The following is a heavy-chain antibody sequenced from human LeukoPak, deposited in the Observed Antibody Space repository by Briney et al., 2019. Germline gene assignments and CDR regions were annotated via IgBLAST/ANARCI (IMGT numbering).Heavy chain of an antibody. V-gene: IGHV3-48*02. CDR2: ISSSDNTI. Sequence: GSLRLSCAASGFTFSFYSVNWVRQAPGKGLEWVSYISSSDNTIHYADSVKGRFTISRDNAKNSLYLEMNSLRDEDTAVYYCARDGYYYDSSGYGYYYYYGMDVWGQGTTVTVSS. CDR1: GFTFSFYS. D-gene: IGHD3-22*01. CDR3: ARDGYYYDSSGYGYYYYYGMDV. J-gene: IGHJ6*02.